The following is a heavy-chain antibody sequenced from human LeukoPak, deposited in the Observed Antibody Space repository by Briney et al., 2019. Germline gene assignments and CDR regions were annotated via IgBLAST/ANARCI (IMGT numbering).Heavy chain of an antibody. D-gene: IGHD3-16*01. CDR1: GGSISSGGYY. Sequence: PSETLSLTCTVSGGSISSGGYYWSWIRQPPGKGLEWIGYIYHSGSTFYNPSLKSRVTISVDRSKNQFSLKLSSVTAADTAVYYCAREAVSAVGGFERRAFDYWGQGTLVTVSS. V-gene: IGHV4-30-2*01. CDR2: IYHSGST. J-gene: IGHJ4*02. CDR3: AREAVSAVGGFERRAFDY.